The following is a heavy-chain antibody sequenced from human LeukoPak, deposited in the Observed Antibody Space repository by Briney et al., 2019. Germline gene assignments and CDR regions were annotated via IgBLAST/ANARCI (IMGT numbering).Heavy chain of an antibody. V-gene: IGHV3-21*01. J-gene: IGHJ4*02. CDR2: ISSSSSDI. CDR1: GFTFSSYS. Sequence: GGSLRLSCAASGFTFSSYSINWVRQSPGKGLEWVSSISSSSSDIHYADSVKGRFTISRDNAKNSLYLQMNSLRAEDTAVYYCARDQGIRDYFDYWGQGTLVTVSS. D-gene: IGHD3-3*02. CDR3: ARDQGIRDYFDY.